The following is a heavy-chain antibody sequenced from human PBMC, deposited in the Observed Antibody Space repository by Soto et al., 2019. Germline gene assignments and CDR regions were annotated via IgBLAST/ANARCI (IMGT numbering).Heavy chain of an antibody. CDR2: IYYSGST. CDR1: GGSVSSGSYY. D-gene: IGHD6-6*01. Sequence: SETLSLTCTVSGGSVSSGSYYWSWIRQPPGKGLEWIGYIYYSGSTNYNPSLKSRVTISVDTSKNQFSLKLSSVTAADTAVYYCARGAKNSSSSRYFQHWGQGTLVTVSS. V-gene: IGHV4-61*01. J-gene: IGHJ1*01. CDR3: ARGAKNSSSSRYFQH.